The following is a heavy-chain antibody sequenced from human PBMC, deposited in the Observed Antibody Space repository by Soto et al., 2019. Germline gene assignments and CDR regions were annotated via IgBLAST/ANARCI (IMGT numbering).Heavy chain of an antibody. CDR3: AREPKYSSGWSSPYYYYYGMDV. CDR2: INHSGST. CDR1: GGSFIGYY. Sequence: PSETLSLTCGVYGGSFIGYYWSWSRQPPGKGLEWIGEINHSGSTNYNPSLKSRVTISVDTSKNQFSLKLSSVTAADTAVYYCAREPKYSSGWSSPYYYYYGMDVWGQGTTVTVSS. D-gene: IGHD6-19*01. V-gene: IGHV4-34*01. J-gene: IGHJ6*02.